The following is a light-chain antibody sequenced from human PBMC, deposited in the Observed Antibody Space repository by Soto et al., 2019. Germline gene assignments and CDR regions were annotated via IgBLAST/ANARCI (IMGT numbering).Light chain of an antibody. CDR3: QQYGSSRT. V-gene: IGKV3-20*01. Sequence: EIVLTQSPGTLSLSPGERATLSCRASQSVSNNYLAWYQQKPGQAPRLLIYGASNRATGIPERFRGSGSGTDFTLTSSRLEPEDFAVYYCQQYGSSRTFGQGTKVEIK. CDR2: GAS. J-gene: IGKJ1*01. CDR1: QSVSNNY.